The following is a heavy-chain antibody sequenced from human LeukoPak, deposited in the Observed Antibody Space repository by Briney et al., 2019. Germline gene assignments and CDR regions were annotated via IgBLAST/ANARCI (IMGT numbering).Heavy chain of an antibody. Sequence: GGSLRLSCAASGFTFSKYAMGWVRQAPGEGLEWVSAISGSGASTYYADSVKGRFTISRDNSKNTLYLQMNSLRAEDTAVYYCAKVASGSFFQHWGQGTLVTVSS. D-gene: IGHD1-26*01. CDR1: GFTFSKYA. V-gene: IGHV3-23*01. CDR2: ISGSGAST. CDR3: AKVASGSFFQH. J-gene: IGHJ1*01.